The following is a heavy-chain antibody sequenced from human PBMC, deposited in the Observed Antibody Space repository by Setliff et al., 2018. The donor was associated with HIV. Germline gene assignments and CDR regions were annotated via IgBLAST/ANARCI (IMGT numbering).Heavy chain of an antibody. CDR2: ISGIGGTT. Sequence: PGGSLRLSCAASGFTFSNYGMSWVRQAPGKGLEWVSAISGIGGTTYSADTVQGRFTVSRDNAKNSLYLQMNSLRAEDTAVYYCARSNCGNGGTDYWGQGTLVTVSS. D-gene: IGHD2-21*01. J-gene: IGHJ4*02. CDR3: ARSNCGNGGTDY. CDR1: GFTFSNYG. V-gene: IGHV3-23*01.